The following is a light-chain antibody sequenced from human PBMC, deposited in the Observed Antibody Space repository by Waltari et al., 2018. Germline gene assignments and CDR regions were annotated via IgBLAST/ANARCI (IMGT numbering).Light chain of an antibody. CDR3: SSFTSGSSFYV. CDR1: SSDVGAYDF. Sequence: QSALTQPASVSGSPGQSITIPCTGTSSDVGAYDFVPWYQQHPGKAPKLMIYNVNYRPSGVSNRFSGSKSGDAASLTISGLQAEDEADYYCSSFTSGSSFYVFGTGTKVTVL. V-gene: IGLV2-14*03. CDR2: NVN. J-gene: IGLJ1*01.